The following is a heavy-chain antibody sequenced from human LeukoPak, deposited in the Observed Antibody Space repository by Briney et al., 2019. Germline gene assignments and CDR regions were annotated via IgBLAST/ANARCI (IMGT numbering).Heavy chain of an antibody. D-gene: IGHD5-12*01. V-gene: IGHV4-31*03. CDR3: AKAGYRGYDGAFDI. Sequence: SQTLSLTSTVSGGSINSGVNYWRWIRQHPGKGLEWIGYIHYSGSTYYNPSLKSRITISVDTSKNQLSLKLSSVTAADTAVYYCAKAGYRGYDGAFDIWGQGTMITVSS. CDR2: IHYSGST. J-gene: IGHJ3*02. CDR1: GGSINSGVNY.